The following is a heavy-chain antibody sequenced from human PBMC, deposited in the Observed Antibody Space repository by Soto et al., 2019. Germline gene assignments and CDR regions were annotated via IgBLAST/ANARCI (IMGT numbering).Heavy chain of an antibody. CDR1: GESFSGYY. Sequence: QVQLQQWGAGLLKPSETLSLTCAVYGESFSGYYWSWIRQPPGKGLEWIGEINHSGSTNYNPSLKSRVTISVDTSKNQFSLKLSSVTAADTAVYYCARDLMITFGGVIVKPVVDAFDIWGQGTMVTVSS. D-gene: IGHD3-16*02. V-gene: IGHV4-34*01. CDR3: ARDLMITFGGVIVKPVVDAFDI. CDR2: INHSGST. J-gene: IGHJ3*02.